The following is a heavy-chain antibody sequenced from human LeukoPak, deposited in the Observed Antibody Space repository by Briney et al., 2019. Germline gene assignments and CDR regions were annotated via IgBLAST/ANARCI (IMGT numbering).Heavy chain of an antibody. CDR1: GYTFTSYD. CDR2: MNPNSGNT. J-gene: IGHJ4*02. Sequence: ASVKASCKASGYTFTSYDINWVRQATGQGLEWMGWMNPNSGNTGYAQKFQGRVTMTRNTSISTAYMELSSLRSEDTAVYYCARGVLYSSSWYAREYYFDYWGQGTLVTVSS. V-gene: IGHV1-8*01. CDR3: ARGVLYSSSWYAREYYFDY. D-gene: IGHD6-13*01.